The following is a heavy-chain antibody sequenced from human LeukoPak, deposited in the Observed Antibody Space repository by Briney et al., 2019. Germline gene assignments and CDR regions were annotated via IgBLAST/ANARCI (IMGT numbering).Heavy chain of an antibody. Sequence: SETLSLTCAVSGYSISSGYYWGWIRQPPGKGLEWIGSIYHSGSTYYNPSLKSRVTISVDTSKNQFSLKLSSVTAADTAVYYCGRFFGKKRREGYFDLWGRAPLVIVSS. V-gene: IGHV4-38-2*01. D-gene: IGHD3-3*01. CDR1: GYSISSGYY. CDR2: IYHSGST. J-gene: IGHJ2*01. CDR3: GRFFGKKRREGYFDL.